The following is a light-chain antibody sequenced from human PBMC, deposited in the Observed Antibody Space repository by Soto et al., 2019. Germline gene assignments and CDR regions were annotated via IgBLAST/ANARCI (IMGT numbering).Light chain of an antibody. CDR2: DVS. CDR1: SSDVGGYNY. V-gene: IGLV2-14*01. J-gene: IGLJ2*01. CDR3: SSYTSSSTPV. Sequence: QSALTQPASVSGSPGQSITISCTGTSSDVGGYNYVSWYQQHPGKAPKLMIYDVSNRPSGVSNPFSGSKSGNTASLTISGLQAEDEADNYCSSYTSSSTPVFGGGTKVTVL.